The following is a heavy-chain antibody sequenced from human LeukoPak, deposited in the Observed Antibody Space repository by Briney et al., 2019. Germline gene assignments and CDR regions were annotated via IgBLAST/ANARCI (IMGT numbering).Heavy chain of an antibody. V-gene: IGHV3-74*01. CDR1: GFTFSSYW. J-gene: IGHJ4*02. D-gene: IGHD2-21*01. CDR3: IPGWLLPLDY. CDR2: INTDGSST. Sequence: GGSLRLSCAASGFTFSSYWMHWVRQAPGKGLVWVSRINTDGSSTSYADSVKGRFTISRDNAKNTLYLQMNSLSAEDTAVYYCIPGWLLPLDYWGQGTLVTVSS.